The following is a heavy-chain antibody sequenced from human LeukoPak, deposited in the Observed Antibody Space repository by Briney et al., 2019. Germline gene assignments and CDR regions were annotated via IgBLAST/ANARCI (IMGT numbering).Heavy chain of an antibody. V-gene: IGHV4-4*07. CDR2: IYTSGST. Sequence: SETLSLTCAVYGGSFSGYYWSRIRQPAGKGLEWIGRIYTSGSTNYNPSLKSRVTMSVDTSKNQCSLKLSSVTAADTAVYYCARDGWYYDSSGYYSLQNWFDPWGQGTLVTVSS. D-gene: IGHD3-22*01. J-gene: IGHJ5*02. CDR3: ARDGWYYDSSGYYSLQNWFDP. CDR1: GGSFSGYY.